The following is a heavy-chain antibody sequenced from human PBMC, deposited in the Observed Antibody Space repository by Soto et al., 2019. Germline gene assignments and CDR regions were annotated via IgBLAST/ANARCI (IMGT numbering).Heavy chain of an antibody. J-gene: IGHJ4*02. CDR3: ARDRTPSRAFDY. CDR2: INPIFGTA. V-gene: IGHV1-69*12. CDR1: GGTFSSYA. D-gene: IGHD2-2*01. Sequence: QVQLVQSGAEVKKPGSSVKVSCKASGGTFSSYAISWVRQAPGQGLEWMGGINPIFGTANYAQEFQGRVTITADESTSTAYMELRSLRSEDTAVYYCARDRTPSRAFDYWGQGTLVTVSS.